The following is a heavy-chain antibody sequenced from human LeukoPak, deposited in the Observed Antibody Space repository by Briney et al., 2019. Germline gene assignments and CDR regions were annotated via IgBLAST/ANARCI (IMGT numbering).Heavy chain of an antibody. CDR3: VRESTSVTTFGFDY. Sequence: PGGSLRLSCAASGFTFSNYWMHWVRQAPGKGPVWVSRINTDGSITDYADSVKGRFTISRDNAKNALYPQMNSLRAEDTAVYFCVRESTSVTTFGFDYWGQGTLVTVSS. CDR2: INTDGSIT. D-gene: IGHD3-16*01. CDR1: GFTFSNYW. V-gene: IGHV3-74*01. J-gene: IGHJ4*02.